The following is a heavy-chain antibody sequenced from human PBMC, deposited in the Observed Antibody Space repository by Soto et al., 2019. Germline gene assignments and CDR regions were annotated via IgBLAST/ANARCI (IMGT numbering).Heavy chain of an antibody. V-gene: IGHV1-69*13. CDR1: VGTFSSYA. D-gene: IGHD2-2*01. CDR3: ARGGGLPAAVNNWFDH. CDR2: IIPIFGTA. J-gene: IGHJ5*02. Sequence: SVKVYGKASVGTFSSYAISWVRQAPGQGLEWMGGIIPIFGTANYAQKFQGRVTITADESTSTAYMELSSLRSEDTAVYYCARGGGLPAAVNNWFDHWGQGPLVTVSS.